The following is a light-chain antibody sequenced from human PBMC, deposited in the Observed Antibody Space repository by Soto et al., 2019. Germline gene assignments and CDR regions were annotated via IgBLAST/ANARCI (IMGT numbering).Light chain of an antibody. CDR2: SAS. J-gene: IGKJ2*01. V-gene: IGKV1-39*01. Sequence: DIQMTQSPYSLSSSVGYIFTITCRASQNIRTYLNWYQQKPGRAPKLLIHSASALPSGVPSRFSGSGSGTEFTLTMSGLQPEDFATYYCQQGHSTPYTFGQGTKVDIK. CDR1: QNIRTY. CDR3: QQGHSTPYT.